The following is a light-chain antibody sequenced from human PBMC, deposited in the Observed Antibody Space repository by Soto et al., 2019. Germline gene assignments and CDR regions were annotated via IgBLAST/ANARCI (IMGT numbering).Light chain of an antibody. CDR2: GST. CDR1: SSNVGAGSD. Sequence: QSVLTQPPSVSGAPGQRVTISCTGSSSNVGAGSDVHWYQQLPGTAPKLLIFGSTYRPSGVPDRFSGSKSDTSASLAIAGLQAEDEADYYGQAYDNSLSGHVFGGGTKLTVL. J-gene: IGLJ2*01. V-gene: IGLV1-40*01. CDR3: QAYDNSLSGHV.